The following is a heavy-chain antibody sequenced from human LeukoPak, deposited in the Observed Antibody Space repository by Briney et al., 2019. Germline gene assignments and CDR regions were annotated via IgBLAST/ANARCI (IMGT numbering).Heavy chain of an antibody. D-gene: IGHD6-19*01. J-gene: IGHJ3*02. Sequence: GASVKVSCKAFGYTFTSNYMHWVRQAPGQGPEWMGVISPSGGSTTYAQKFQGRVTLTRDMSTSTDYLELSSLRSEDTAVYYCARDPAVAGNDAFDIWGQGAMVTVSS. CDR2: ISPSGGST. V-gene: IGHV1-46*01. CDR3: ARDPAVAGNDAFDI. CDR1: GYTFTSNY.